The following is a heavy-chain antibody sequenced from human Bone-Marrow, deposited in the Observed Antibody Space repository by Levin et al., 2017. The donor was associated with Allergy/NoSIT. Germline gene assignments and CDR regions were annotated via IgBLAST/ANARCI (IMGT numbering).Heavy chain of an antibody. V-gene: IGHV3-73*01. CDR3: ARLDTPDADEY. CDR2: IRTKANNYAT. J-gene: IGHJ4*02. D-gene: IGHD2-15*01. Sequence: KGLEWVGRIRTKANNYATSFAASVEGRFSISRDDSKNVAFLEMNSLTTDDSAMYYCARLDTPDADEYWGQGTLVTVSS.